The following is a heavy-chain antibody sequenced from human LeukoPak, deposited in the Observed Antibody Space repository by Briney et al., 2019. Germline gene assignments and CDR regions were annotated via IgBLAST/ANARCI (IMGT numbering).Heavy chain of an antibody. J-gene: IGHJ6*03. D-gene: IGHD3-22*01. CDR1: GYTFTSYD. CDR3: ARDGYDSSGYYGYYYYYMDV. Sequence: ASVKVSCKASGYTFTSYDINWVRQATGQGLEWMGWMNPNSGNTGYAQKLQGRVTITRNTSISTAYMELSSLRSEDTAVYYCARDGYDSSGYYGYYYYYMDVWGKGTTVTVSS. V-gene: IGHV1-8*03. CDR2: MNPNSGNT.